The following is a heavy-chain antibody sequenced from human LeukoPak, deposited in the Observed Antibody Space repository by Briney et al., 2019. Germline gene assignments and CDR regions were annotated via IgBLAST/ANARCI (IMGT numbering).Heavy chain of an antibody. CDR1: GFTFSTYA. Sequence: GGSLRLSCAASGFTFSTYAMSWVRQAPGMRLEWVSSISDGGDSTHYADSVKGRFTISRDNSKNTLYLQMNSLRAEDTAVYYCARDGVAGDYWGQGTLVTVSS. CDR2: ISDGGDST. J-gene: IGHJ4*02. V-gene: IGHV3-23*01. D-gene: IGHD6-19*01. CDR3: ARDGVAGDY.